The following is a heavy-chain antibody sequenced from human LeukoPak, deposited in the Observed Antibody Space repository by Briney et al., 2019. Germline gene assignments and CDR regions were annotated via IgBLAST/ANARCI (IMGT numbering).Heavy chain of an antibody. V-gene: IGHV4-34*01. Sequence: SETLSLTCAVYGGSFSGYYWSWIRQSPGKGLEWIGEINHSRTTNCNPSLKSRVTISVDTSKNQFSLKLTSVTAADTAVYYCARATRRDWGQYYFDYWSQGTLVTVSS. J-gene: IGHJ4*02. CDR1: GGSFSGYY. CDR3: ARATRRDWGQYYFDY. CDR2: INHSRTT. D-gene: IGHD7-27*01.